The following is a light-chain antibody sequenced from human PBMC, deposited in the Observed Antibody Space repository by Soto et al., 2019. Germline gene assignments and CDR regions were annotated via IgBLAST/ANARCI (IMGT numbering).Light chain of an antibody. CDR3: GTWDDRLDGNYV. J-gene: IGLJ1*01. V-gene: IGLV1-51*01. CDR2: DND. CDR1: SSNIGDNY. Sequence: QSVLTQPPSVSAAPGQQVTISCSGSSSNIGDNYVSWYQHLPGTAPKLVVYDNDRRPSGIPGRFSSSKSGTSATLVITGLQTGDEGDYYCGTWDDRLDGNYVVGTGTKVTVL.